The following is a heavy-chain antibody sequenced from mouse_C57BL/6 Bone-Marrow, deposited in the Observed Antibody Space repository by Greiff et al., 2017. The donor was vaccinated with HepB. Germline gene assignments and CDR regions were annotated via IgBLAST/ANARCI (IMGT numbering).Heavy chain of an antibody. V-gene: IGHV5-6*02. CDR2: ISSGGSYT. CDR1: GFTFSSYG. Sequence: EVNVVESGGDLVKPGGSLKLSCAASGFTFSSYGMSWVRQTPDKRLEWVATISSGGSYTYYPDSVKGRFTISSDNAKNTLYLQMSSLKSEDTAMYYCARRPYYYGSSYGYFDVWGTGTTVTVSS. D-gene: IGHD1-1*01. CDR3: ARRPYYYGSSYGYFDV. J-gene: IGHJ1*03.